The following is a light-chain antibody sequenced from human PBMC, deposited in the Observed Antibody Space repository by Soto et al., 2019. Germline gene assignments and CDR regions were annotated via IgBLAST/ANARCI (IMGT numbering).Light chain of an antibody. CDR2: WAS. CDR1: QSVLYSSDNKNY. J-gene: IGKJ4*01. Sequence: DIVMTQSPDSLAVSLGERATINCKSSQSVLYSSDNKNYVSWYQQKPGHPPKLIIYWASTRESGVPDRFSGAGSGTDFTLTNSSLQAEDVAVYYCQQYYDTPLTFGGGTKVEIK. CDR3: QQYYDTPLT. V-gene: IGKV4-1*01.